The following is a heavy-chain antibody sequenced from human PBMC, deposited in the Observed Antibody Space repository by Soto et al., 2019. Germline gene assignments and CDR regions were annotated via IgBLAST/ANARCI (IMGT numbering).Heavy chain of an antibody. J-gene: IGHJ6*02. V-gene: IGHV3-15*07. D-gene: IGHD3-10*02. CDR1: GFTFSNAW. Sequence: EIQLVESGGGPVKPGGSLRLSCAASGFTFSNAWMDWVRQVPGKGLEWVGRIKSKNEGGTIDYAAPVKGRFTISRDDSKNSLFLQMASLQIEATAVYYCTATLTYDYIPSGQKFYYPGIDVWGQGNTVTVS. CDR3: TATLTYDYIPSGQKFYYPGIDV. CDR2: IKSKNEGGTI.